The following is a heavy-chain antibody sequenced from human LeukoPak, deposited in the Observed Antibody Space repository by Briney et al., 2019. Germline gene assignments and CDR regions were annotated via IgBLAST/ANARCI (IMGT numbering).Heavy chain of an antibody. CDR1: GFTVRNNY. CDR2: IYSGGST. Sequence: GGSLRLSCAASGFTVRNNYMSWVRQAPGKGLEWVSVIYSGGSTYYAGSVKGRFTISRDNPKNTLYLQMNSLRAEDTAVYFCATGERMVRGDGVDYWGQGTLVTVSS. CDR3: ATGERMVRGDGVDY. J-gene: IGHJ4*02. D-gene: IGHD3-10*01. V-gene: IGHV3-66*01.